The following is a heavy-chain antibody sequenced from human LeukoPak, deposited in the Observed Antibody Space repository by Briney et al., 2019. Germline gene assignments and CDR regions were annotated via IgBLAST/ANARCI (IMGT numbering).Heavy chain of an antibody. CDR1: GFTFSSYA. Sequence: PGGSLRLSCAASGFTFSSYAMSWVRQAPGKGLEWVSAISGSGGSTYYADSVKGRFTISRDNSKNTLCLQMNSLRAEDTAVYYCAKSGSGYSYGSFDYWGQGTLVTVSS. D-gene: IGHD5-18*01. J-gene: IGHJ4*02. CDR2: ISGSGGST. CDR3: AKSGSGYSYGSFDY. V-gene: IGHV3-23*01.